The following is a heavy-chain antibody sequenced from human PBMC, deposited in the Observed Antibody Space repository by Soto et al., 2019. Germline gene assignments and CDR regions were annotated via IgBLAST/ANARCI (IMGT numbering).Heavy chain of an antibody. Sequence: QLQLQESGPGLVKPSETLSLTCTVSGGSISSSSYYWGWIRQPPGKGLAWIGSLYYSGSTYYNPSLTSRVTKSVDSCKNQCPLRVSSVIAADTAVYSCARHMRAAAGTFGSGRGRRTYYFDYCGQGTMVTVSS. V-gene: IGHV4-39*01. D-gene: IGHD6-13*01. CDR2: LYYSGST. CDR3: ARHMRAAAGTFGSGRGRRTYYFDY. CDR1: GGSISSSSYY. J-gene: IGHJ4*02.